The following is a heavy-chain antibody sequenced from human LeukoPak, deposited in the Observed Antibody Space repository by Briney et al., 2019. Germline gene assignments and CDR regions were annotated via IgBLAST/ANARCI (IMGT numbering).Heavy chain of an antibody. D-gene: IGHD2-2*01. CDR2: ISAYNGNT. CDR3: ARDFSTRHIVVPWEDAFDI. J-gene: IGHJ3*02. Sequence: ASVKVSCKASGYTFTGYYMHWVRQAPGQGLEWMGWISAYNGNTNYAQKLQGRVTMTTDTSTSTAYMELRSLRSDDTAVYYCARDFSTRHIVVPWEDAFDIWGQGTMVTVSS. CDR1: GYTFTGYY. V-gene: IGHV1-18*04.